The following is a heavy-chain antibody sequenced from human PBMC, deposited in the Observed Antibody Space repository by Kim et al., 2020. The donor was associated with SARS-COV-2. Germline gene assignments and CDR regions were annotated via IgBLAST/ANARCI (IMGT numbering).Heavy chain of an antibody. Sequence: GESLKISCKGSRYTFTTYWIGWVRQMPGKGLEWMGIIYPGDSETRYSPSLQGQVTISVDKSINTAYLQWSSLEASDTAIYYCATIRGPRQWYTYYFDYWGQGTLVTVSS. CDR1: RYTFTTYW. J-gene: IGHJ4*02. V-gene: IGHV5-51*01. CDR3: ATIRGPRQWYTYYFDY. D-gene: IGHD1-1*01. CDR2: IYPGDSET.